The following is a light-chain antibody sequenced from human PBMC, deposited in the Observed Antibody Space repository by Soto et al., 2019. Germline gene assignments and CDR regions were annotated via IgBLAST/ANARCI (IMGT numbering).Light chain of an antibody. CDR2: EVS. Sequence: QSALTQPASVSGSPGQSITISCTGTSSDVGSYNYVSWYQQQSGKAPKLIIYEVSNRPSGVSNRFSGSKSGNTASLTISGLQAEDEADYYCSSFTSSRAYVFGIGTKVTVL. CDR3: SSFTSSRAYV. J-gene: IGLJ1*01. V-gene: IGLV2-14*01. CDR1: SSDVGSYNY.